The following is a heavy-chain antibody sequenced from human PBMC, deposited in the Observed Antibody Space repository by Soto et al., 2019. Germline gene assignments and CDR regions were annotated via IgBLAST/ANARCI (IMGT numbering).Heavy chain of an antibody. D-gene: IGHD3-3*01. CDR2: SIPIFGTA. V-gene: IGHV1-69*01. CDR3: ARGPEFWRGDDYYYGMDV. J-gene: IGHJ6*02. Sequence: QVQLVQSGAEVKKPGSSVKVSCKASGGTFSSYAISWVRQAPGQGLEWMGGSIPIFGTANYAQKNQGRGTITADESTSTADMEQRSRRSEDTTVDYCARGPEFWRGDDYYYGMDVWGQGTTVTVSS. CDR1: GGTFSSYA.